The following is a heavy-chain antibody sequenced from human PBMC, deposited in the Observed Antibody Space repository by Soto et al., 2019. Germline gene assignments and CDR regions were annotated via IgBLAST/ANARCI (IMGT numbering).Heavy chain of an antibody. J-gene: IGHJ6*02. CDR2: IDPSDSYT. V-gene: IGHV5-10-1*01. CDR1: GDSFTSYW. CDR3: ARHKLELRYWGMDV. Sequence: PGESLKISCKGSGDSFTSYWISWVSQMPGKGLEGMGRIDPSDSYTNYSPSFQGHVTISADKSIRTAYLQWSSLKASDTAMYYCARHKLELRYWGMDVGGQGTTVNVSS. D-gene: IGHD1-7*01.